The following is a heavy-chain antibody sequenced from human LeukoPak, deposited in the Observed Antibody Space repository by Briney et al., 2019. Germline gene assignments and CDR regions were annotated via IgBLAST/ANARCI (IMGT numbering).Heavy chain of an antibody. V-gene: IGHV4-39*07. CDR1: GGSISSSSYY. CDR2: IYYSGST. Sequence: SETLSLTCTVSGGSISSSSYYWGWIRQPPGKGLEWIGSIYYSGSTYYNPSLKSRVTISVDTSKNQFSLKLSSVTAADTAVYYCARVVPAALRSYYYYYMDVWGKGTTVTVSS. J-gene: IGHJ6*03. CDR3: ARVVPAALRSYYYYYMDV. D-gene: IGHD2-2*01.